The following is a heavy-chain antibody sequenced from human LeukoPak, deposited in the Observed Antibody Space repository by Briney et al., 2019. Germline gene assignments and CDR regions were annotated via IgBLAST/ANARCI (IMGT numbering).Heavy chain of an antibody. V-gene: IGHV5-51*01. Sequence: GESLKISCKGSGYTFTSYWIAWVRQMPGKGLEWMGIIFPRDSDIRYSPSFQGQVTISADKSVSTAYMQWSGLKASDTAMYYCARRTFGGNSPFDSWGQGTLATVSS. D-gene: IGHD4-23*01. CDR2: IFPRDSDI. J-gene: IGHJ4*02. CDR3: ARRTFGGNSPFDS. CDR1: GYTFTSYW.